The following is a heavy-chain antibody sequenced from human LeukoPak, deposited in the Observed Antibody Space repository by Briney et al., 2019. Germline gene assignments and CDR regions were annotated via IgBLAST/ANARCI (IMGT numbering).Heavy chain of an antibody. V-gene: IGHV1-69*05. CDR1: GGTFSSYA. Sequence: SVKVSCKASGGTFSSYAISWVRQAPGQGLEWMGGIIPIFGTANYAQKFQGRVTITTDESTSTAYMELSSLRSEDTAVYYCARARYGCNHQYSYDYWGKVTLVTVS. D-gene: IGHD5-24*01. J-gene: IGHJ4*02. CDR2: IIPIFGTA. CDR3: ARARYGCNHQYSYDY.